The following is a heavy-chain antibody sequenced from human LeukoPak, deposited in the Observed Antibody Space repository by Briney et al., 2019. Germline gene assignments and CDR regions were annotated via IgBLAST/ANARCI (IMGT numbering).Heavy chain of an antibody. D-gene: IGHD3-9*01. CDR3: ASDTTYYDILTGYHYYFDY. V-gene: IGHV3-30*03. CDR1: GFTFSSYG. Sequence: GGSLRLSCAASGFTFSSYGMHWVRQAPGKGLEWVAVISCDGSNKHYADSVKGRFTISRDNSKNTLYLQMNSLRAEDTAVYYCASDTTYYDILTGYHYYFDYWGQGTLVTVSS. CDR2: ISCDGSNK. J-gene: IGHJ4*02.